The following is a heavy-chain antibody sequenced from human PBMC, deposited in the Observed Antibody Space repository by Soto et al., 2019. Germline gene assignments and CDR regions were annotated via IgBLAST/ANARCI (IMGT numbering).Heavy chain of an antibody. J-gene: IGHJ6*02. D-gene: IGHD1-26*01. Sequence: GASVKVSLKAAGYTFTGYYMHWLRHAPGQGLDWMGWINPNSVGTNYAQKFQGWVTMTSDTSISTAYMELSRLRSDDTAVYYCARVGDGCNPGMDVWGQGTTVTVSS. V-gene: IGHV1-2*04. CDR1: GYTFTGYY. CDR2: INPNSVGT. CDR3: ARVGDGCNPGMDV.